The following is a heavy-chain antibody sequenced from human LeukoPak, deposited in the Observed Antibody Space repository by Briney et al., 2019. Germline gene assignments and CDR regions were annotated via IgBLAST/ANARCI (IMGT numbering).Heavy chain of an antibody. D-gene: IGHD6-19*01. J-gene: IGHJ4*02. CDR1: GYTFTSYG. CDR2: IIPIFGTA. V-gene: IGHV1-69*06. Sequence: SVKVSCKASGYTFTSYGISWVRQAPGQGLEWMGGIIPIFGTANYAQKFQGRVTITADKSTSTAYMELSSLRSEDTAVYYCAREEKWLVRALDYWGQGTLVTVFS. CDR3: AREEKWLVRALDY.